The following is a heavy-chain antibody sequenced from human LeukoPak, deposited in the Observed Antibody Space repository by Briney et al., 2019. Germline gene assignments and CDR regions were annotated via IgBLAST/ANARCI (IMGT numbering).Heavy chain of an antibody. CDR1: GFTFSRYS. D-gene: IGHD3-3*02. Sequence: PGGSLRLSCAASGFTFSRYSMSWVRQAPGKGLEWVSGFSASGGDTFYGDSVKGRFTISRDNSKNTLYLQMNSLRAEDTAVYFCAKGSAPFLVRRDYFDFGGQGPRVTVSS. J-gene: IGHJ4*02. CDR3: AKGSAPFLVRRDYFDF. V-gene: IGHV3-23*01. CDR2: FSASGGDT.